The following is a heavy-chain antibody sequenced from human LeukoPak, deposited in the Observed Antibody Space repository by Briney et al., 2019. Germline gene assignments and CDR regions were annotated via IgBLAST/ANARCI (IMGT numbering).Heavy chain of an antibody. V-gene: IGHV4-59*01. J-gene: IGHJ4*02. CDR1: GGSISSYY. Sequence: SETLSLTCTVSGGSISSYYWSWIRQPPGKGLEWIGYIYYSGSTNYNPSLKSRVTISVDTSKNQFSLKLSSVTAADTAVYYCARGLRLGELSLYYFDYWGQGTLVTVSS. CDR3: ARGLRLGELSLYYFDY. CDR2: IYYSGST. D-gene: IGHD3-16*02.